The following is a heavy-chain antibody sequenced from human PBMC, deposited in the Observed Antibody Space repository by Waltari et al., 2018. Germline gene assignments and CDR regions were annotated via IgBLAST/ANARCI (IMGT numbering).Heavy chain of an antibody. Sequence: EVQLVESGGGLVQPGGSLKLSCAASGFTFSGSAMHCVRQASGKGLEWVGRIRSKANSYATAYAASVKGRFTISRDDSKNTAYLQMNSLKTEDTAVYYCTRHLGFGEPNFDYWGQGTLVTVSS. CDR1: GFTFSGSA. CDR3: TRHLGFGEPNFDY. CDR2: IRSKANSYAT. J-gene: IGHJ4*02. D-gene: IGHD3-10*01. V-gene: IGHV3-73*01.